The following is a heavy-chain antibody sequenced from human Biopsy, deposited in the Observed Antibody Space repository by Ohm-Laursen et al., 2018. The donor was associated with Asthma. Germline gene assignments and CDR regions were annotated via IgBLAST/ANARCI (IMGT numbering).Heavy chain of an antibody. CDR2: VHFGGST. Sequence: TLSLTCSVSGGYIDSHDWSRCLIRQPPGKVLQILGNVHFGGSTHYNPSLDRRIRMSVDTSKSQVSLSLTSVSAADTAVYFCARVRRYGDIFFGMDVWGQGTTVTVSS. CDR3: ARVRRYGDIFFGMDV. V-gene: IGHV4-30-4*01. J-gene: IGHJ6*01. D-gene: IGHD4-17*01. CDR1: GGYIDSHDWS.